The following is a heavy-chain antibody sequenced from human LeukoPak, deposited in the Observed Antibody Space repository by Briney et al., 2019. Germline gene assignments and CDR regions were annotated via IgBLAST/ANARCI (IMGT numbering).Heavy chain of an antibody. Sequence: GASVKVSFTASGYTFTSYDINWVRQATGQGLEWMGWMNPNSGNTGYAQKFQGRVTMTRNTSISTAYMELSSLRSEDTAVYYCARERRWVRGYYDSYDYWGQGTLVTVSS. V-gene: IGHV1-8*01. CDR1: GYTFTSYD. CDR3: ARERRWVRGYYDSYDY. CDR2: MNPNSGNT. J-gene: IGHJ4*02. D-gene: IGHD3-22*01.